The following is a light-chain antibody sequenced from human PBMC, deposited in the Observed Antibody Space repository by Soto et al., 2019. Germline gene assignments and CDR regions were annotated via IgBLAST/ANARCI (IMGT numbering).Light chain of an antibody. V-gene: IGLV2-14*01. Sequence: QSVLTQPASVSGSPGQSITISCTGTSSDVGGYNYVSWYQQHPGKAPKLMIYDVSNRPSGVSNRFSGSKSGNTASLTLSGLQAEDEADYYCSSYTGSSTYVVFGGGTKLTVL. CDR3: SSYTGSSTYVV. J-gene: IGLJ2*01. CDR1: SSDVGGYNY. CDR2: DVS.